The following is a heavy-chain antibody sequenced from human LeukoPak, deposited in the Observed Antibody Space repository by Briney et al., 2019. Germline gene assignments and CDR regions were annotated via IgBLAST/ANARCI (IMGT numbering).Heavy chain of an antibody. J-gene: IGHJ6*02. V-gene: IGHV4-34*01. CDR1: GGSFSGYY. Sequence: SETLSLTCAVYGGSFSGYYWSWIRQPPGKGLEWIGEINHSGSTNYNPSLKSRVTISVDTSKNQFSLKLSSVTAADTAVYYCARGLYYYDSSGYYYSAYYYYGMDVWGQGTTVTVSS. CDR3: ARGLYYYDSSGYYYSAYYYYGMDV. D-gene: IGHD3-22*01. CDR2: INHSGST.